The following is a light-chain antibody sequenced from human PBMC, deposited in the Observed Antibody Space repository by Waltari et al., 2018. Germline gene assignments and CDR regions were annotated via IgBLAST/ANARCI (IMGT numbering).Light chain of an antibody. Sequence: QSALTQPPSASGSPGQSVTMSCTGTSSDVGGYNYVSWYQQHPGTVPKLIIYEVSERPSGVPHRFPGSKSGNTASLTVSGLQAEDEADYYCSSYAGSNSHVFGTGTRVTVL. CDR2: EVS. CDR3: SSYAGSNSHV. CDR1: SSDVGGYNY. V-gene: IGLV2-8*01. J-gene: IGLJ1*01.